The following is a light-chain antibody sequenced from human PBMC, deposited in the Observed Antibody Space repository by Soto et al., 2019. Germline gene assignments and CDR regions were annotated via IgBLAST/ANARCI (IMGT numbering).Light chain of an antibody. Sequence: SYELTQPPSVSVSPGQTASITCSGDKLGDKYSCWYQQKPGQSPVLVIYEDRKRPSGIPERFSGSKSGNTATLTISGTQAMDEADYYCQAWDSSTPVVFGGGTPLTVL. CDR1: KLGDKY. V-gene: IGLV3-1*01. J-gene: IGLJ2*01. CDR3: QAWDSSTPVV. CDR2: EDR.